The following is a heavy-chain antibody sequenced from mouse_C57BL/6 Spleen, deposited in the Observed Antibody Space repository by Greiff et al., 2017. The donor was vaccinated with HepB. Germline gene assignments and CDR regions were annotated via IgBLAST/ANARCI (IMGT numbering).Heavy chain of an antibody. CDR2: INPNNGGT. Sequence: EVQLQQSGPELVKPGASVKISCKASGYTFTDYYMNWVKQSHGKSLEWIGDINPNNGGTSYNQKFKGKATLTVDKSSSTAYMELRSLTSEDSAVYYCARRYYDYDRRSYWYFDVWGTGTTVTVSS. V-gene: IGHV1-26*01. CDR1: GYTFTDYY. J-gene: IGHJ1*03. CDR3: ARRYYDYDRRSYWYFDV. D-gene: IGHD2-4*01.